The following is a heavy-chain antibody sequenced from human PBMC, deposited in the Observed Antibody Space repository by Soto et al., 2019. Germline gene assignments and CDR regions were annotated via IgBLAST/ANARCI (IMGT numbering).Heavy chain of an antibody. CDR1: GFTFSSCA. D-gene: IGHD5-12*01. V-gene: IGHV3-23*01. CDR3: ADSIVPTFY. CDR2: ISGSGGTT. Sequence: PGGSLRLSCAASGFTFSSCAMNWVRQAPGKGLEWVSAISGSGGTTYYADSVKGRFTISRDNSKNTLYLQMNSLRAEDTAVYYCADSIVPTFYWGQGTLVTVSS. J-gene: IGHJ4*02.